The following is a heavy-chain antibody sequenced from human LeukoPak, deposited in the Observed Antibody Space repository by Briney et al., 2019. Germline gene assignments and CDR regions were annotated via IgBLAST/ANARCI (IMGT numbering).Heavy chain of an antibody. CDR3: AREVEGYDSSGYYSNFDY. D-gene: IGHD3-22*01. V-gene: IGHV3-33*01. J-gene: IGHJ4*02. CDR1: GFTFSSYG. CDR2: IWYDGSNK. Sequence: PGGSLRLSCAASGFTFSSYGMHWVRQAPGKGLEWVAVIWYDGSNKYYADSVKGRFTISRDNSKNTLYLQMNSLRAEDTAVYYCAREVEGYDSSGYYSNFDYWGQGTLVTVSS.